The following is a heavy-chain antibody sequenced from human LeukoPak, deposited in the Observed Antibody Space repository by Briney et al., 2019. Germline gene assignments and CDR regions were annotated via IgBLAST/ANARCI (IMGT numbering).Heavy chain of an antibody. V-gene: IGHV7-4-1*02. J-gene: IGHJ4*02. Sequence: ASVKVSCKASGYTFTSYAMNWVRQAPGQGLEWMGWINTNTGNPTYAQGFTGRFVFSLDTSVSTAYLQISSLKAEDTAVYYCAREERGKFTKSQLFDYWGQGTLVTVSS. CDR2: INTNTGNP. D-gene: IGHD2-2*01. CDR3: AREERGKFTKSQLFDY. CDR1: GYTFTSYA.